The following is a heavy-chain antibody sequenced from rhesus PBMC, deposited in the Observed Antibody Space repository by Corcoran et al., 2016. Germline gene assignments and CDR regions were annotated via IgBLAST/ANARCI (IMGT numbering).Heavy chain of an antibody. J-gene: IGHJ5-2*02. CDR2: MSEGCGTK. CDR3: AKDLLWNALDV. CDR1: GFTFSNYL. Sequence: EVQLVESGGALVKPGGSLRLSCVASGFTFSNYLMYWVRQAPGKGLEGVSVMSEGCGTKDYADSVKGRFTISRENAKNSLYLQMNGLRPEDTGIYYCAKDLLWNALDVWGRGVLVTVSS. V-gene: IGHV3-100*01.